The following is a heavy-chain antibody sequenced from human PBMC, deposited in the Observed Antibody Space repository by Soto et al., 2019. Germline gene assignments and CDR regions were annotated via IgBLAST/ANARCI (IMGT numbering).Heavy chain of an antibody. CDR2: INQDGSER. J-gene: IGHJ4*02. Sequence: EVQLVESGGGLVQPGGSLRLPCAASGFTFSTYWMTWVRQPPGKGLEWEASINQDGSERYYVDSVRGRFTISRDNAKNSLYLQMNSLRAEDTAVYYCVCGGNFFVYWGQGTLVTVS. CDR1: GFTFSTYW. CDR3: VCGGNFFVY. V-gene: IGHV3-7*01. D-gene: IGHD3-16*01.